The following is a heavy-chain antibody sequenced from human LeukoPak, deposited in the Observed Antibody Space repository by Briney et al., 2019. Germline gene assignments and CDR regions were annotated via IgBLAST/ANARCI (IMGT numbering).Heavy chain of an antibody. CDR3: ARDPAGHDSSGYYPFDY. D-gene: IGHD3-22*01. J-gene: IGHJ4*02. Sequence: ASVKVSCKASGYTFTSYYMHWVRQAPGQGLEWMGIINPSGGSTSYAQKFQGRVTITRNTSISTAYMELSSLRSEDTAVYYCARDPAGHDSSGYYPFDYWGQGTLVTVSS. V-gene: IGHV1-46*01. CDR1: GYTFTSYY. CDR2: INPSGGST.